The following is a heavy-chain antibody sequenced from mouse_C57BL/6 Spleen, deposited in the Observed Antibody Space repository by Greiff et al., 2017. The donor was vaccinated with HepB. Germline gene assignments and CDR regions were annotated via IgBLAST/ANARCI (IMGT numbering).Heavy chain of an antibody. CDR3: ARGWEGNYAMDY. J-gene: IGHJ4*01. CDR1: GYTFTSYG. D-gene: IGHD4-1*01. Sequence: VQLVESGAELARPGASVKLSCKASGYTFTSYGISWVKQRTGQGLEWIGEIYPRSGNTYYNEKFKGKATLTADKSSSTAYMELRSLTSEDSAVYFGARGWEGNYAMDYWGQGTSVTVSS. V-gene: IGHV1-81*01. CDR2: IYPRSGNT.